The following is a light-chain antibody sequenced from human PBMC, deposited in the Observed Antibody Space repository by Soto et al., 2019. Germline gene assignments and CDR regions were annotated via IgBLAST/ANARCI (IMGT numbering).Light chain of an antibody. CDR1: SSNIGSNT. Sequence: QSALTQPPSASGTPGQRVTISCSGSSSNIGSNTVNWYQQLPGTAPKLLIYSNNQRPSGVPDGFSGSKSGTSASLAISGLQSEDEADYYCAAWDDSLQGIYVFGTGTKVTVL. V-gene: IGLV1-44*01. J-gene: IGLJ1*01. CDR3: AAWDDSLQGIYV. CDR2: SNN.